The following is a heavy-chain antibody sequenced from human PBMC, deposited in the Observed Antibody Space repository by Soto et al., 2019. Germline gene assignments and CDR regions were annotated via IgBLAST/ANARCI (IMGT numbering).Heavy chain of an antibody. CDR1: GFTFNSYG. CDR3: VKDLAHMADR. CDR2: IIYDGTKK. V-gene: IGHV3-30*18. Sequence: QVQLLESGGGVVLPGGSLRLSCAASGFTFNSYGMYWVRQAPGKGLDWVSHIIYDGTKKYYADSVKGRFTISRDNSKNTLYLQMDRMRIEDTAVYFCVKDLAHMADRWGQGTLVIVSS. J-gene: IGHJ5*02.